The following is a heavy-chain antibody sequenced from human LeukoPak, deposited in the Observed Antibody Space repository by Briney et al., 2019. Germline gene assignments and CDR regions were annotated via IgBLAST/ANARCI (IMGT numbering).Heavy chain of an antibody. D-gene: IGHD3-10*01. CDR3: ARADNYGSILDY. CDR1: GFTFSNYW. Sequence: GGSLRLSCAASGFTFSNYWMSWVRQSPGRGLEWVANIYQDGSAEYYVDSVGGGFTFSRDNAKNSLYLQIDSLRAEDTAVYYCARADNYGSILDYWGRGTLVTVSS. CDR2: IYQDGSAE. V-gene: IGHV3-7*04. J-gene: IGHJ4*02.